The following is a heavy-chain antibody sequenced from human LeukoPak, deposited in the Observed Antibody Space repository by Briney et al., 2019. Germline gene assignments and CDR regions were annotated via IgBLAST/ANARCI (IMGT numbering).Heavy chain of an antibody. D-gene: IGHD3-16*02. CDR2: FDPEDGET. J-gene: IGHJ4*02. CDR1: GYTLTELS. V-gene: IGHV1-24*01. Sequence: ASVKVSCKVSGYTLTELSMHWVRQAPGKGLEWMGGFDPEDGETIYAQKFQGRVTMTEDTSTDTAYMELSSLRSEDTAVYYCATMPPRGRGAIRYYFDYWGQGTLVTVSS. CDR3: ATMPPRGRGAIRYYFDY.